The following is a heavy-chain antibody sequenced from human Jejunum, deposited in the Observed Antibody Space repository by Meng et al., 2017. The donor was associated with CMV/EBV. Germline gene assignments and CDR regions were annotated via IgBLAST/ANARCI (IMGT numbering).Heavy chain of an antibody. D-gene: IGHD6-19*01. CDR3: AKVGFGWYSIDY. V-gene: IGHV3-30*02. J-gene: IGHJ4*02. Sequence: VQVVGFGGGLGQLGGSLRLSCGVCGFSLSTFGMHWLRQAPGKGPEWVAFIYDGKDESYADPVKGRFTISTDNSKNTMYLQMNTLGPEDTAVYYCAKVGFGWYSIDYWGQGTLVTVSS. CDR1: GFSLSTFG. CDR2: IYDGKDE.